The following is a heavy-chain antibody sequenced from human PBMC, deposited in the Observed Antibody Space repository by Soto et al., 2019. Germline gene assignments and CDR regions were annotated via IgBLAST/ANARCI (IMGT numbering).Heavy chain of an antibody. Sequence: VGSLRLSCAASGFTFSSYEMNWVRQAPGKGLEWVSYISSSGSTIYYADSVKGRFTISRDNAKNSLYLQMNSLRAEDTAVYYCARTKYYYDSSPPNDAFDIWGQGTMVTVSS. V-gene: IGHV3-48*03. J-gene: IGHJ3*02. D-gene: IGHD3-22*01. CDR3: ARTKYYYDSSPPNDAFDI. CDR1: GFTFSSYE. CDR2: ISSSGSTI.